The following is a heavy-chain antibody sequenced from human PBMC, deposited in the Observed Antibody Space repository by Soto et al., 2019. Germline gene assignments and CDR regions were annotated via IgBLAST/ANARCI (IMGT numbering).Heavy chain of an antibody. V-gene: IGHV4-39*01. Sequence: QLQLQESGPGLVKPSETLSLTCTVSGGSISSSSYYWGWIRQPPGKGLEWIGSIYYSGSTYYNPSLKSXXTXSXXTSKNQFSLKLSSVTAADPAVYYGARCPVAGSFDYWGQGTLVTVSS. D-gene: IGHD6-19*01. J-gene: IGHJ4*02. CDR1: GGSISSSSYY. CDR3: ARCPVAGSFDY. CDR2: IYYSGST.